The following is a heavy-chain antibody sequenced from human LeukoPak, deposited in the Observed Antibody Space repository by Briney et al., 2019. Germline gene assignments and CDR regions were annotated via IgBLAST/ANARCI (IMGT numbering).Heavy chain of an antibody. CDR3: AKPGGRDGYNFDFDY. CDR2: IWYDGSNK. J-gene: IGHJ4*02. D-gene: IGHD5-24*01. CDR1: GFTFSSYG. V-gene: IGHV3-33*06. Sequence: GSLRLSCAASGFTFSSYGMHWVRQAPGKGLGGVAVIWYDGSNKYYADSVKGRFTISRDNSKNTLYLQMNSLRAEDTAVYYCAKPGGRDGYNFDFDYWGQGTLVTVSS.